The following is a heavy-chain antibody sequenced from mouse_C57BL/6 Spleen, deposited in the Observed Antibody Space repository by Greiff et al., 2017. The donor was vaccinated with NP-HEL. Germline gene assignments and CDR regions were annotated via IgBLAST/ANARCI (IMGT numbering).Heavy chain of an antibody. D-gene: IGHD1-1*01. Sequence: VQVVESGAELVRPGASVTLSCKASGYTFTDYEMHWVKQTPVHGLEWIGAIDPETGGTAYNQKFKGKAILTADKSSSTAYMELRSLTSEDSAVYYCTRITTVVYFDYWGQGTTLTVSS. J-gene: IGHJ2*01. CDR2: IDPETGGT. CDR3: TRITTVVYFDY. V-gene: IGHV1-15*01. CDR1: GYTFTDYE.